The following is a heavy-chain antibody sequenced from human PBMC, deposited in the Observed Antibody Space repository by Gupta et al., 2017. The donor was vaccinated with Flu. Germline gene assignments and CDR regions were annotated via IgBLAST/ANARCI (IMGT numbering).Heavy chain of an antibody. Sequence: PGKGLEWIGEINHSGSTNYNPSLKSRVTISVDTSKNQFSLKLSSVTAADTAVYYCARGRGLGPPYSYGPNDYWGQGTLVTVSS. J-gene: IGHJ4*02. CDR3: ARGRGLGPPYSYGPNDY. D-gene: IGHD5-18*01. V-gene: IGHV4-34*01. CDR2: INHSGST.